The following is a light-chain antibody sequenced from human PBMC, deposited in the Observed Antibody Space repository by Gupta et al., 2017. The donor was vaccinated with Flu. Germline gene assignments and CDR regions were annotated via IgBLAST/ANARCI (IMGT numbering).Light chain of an antibody. CDR3: QQRDSTLIT. CDR1: QSISSY. J-gene: IGKJ5*01. CDR2: AAS. Sequence: DIQMTQSPSSLSASVGDRVTITCRASQSISSYLNWYQQKPGKAPKLLIYAASSLQSGVPSRFSGSGSGTDFTLTTSRRQPEDFATYYCQQRDSTLITFGQGTQVEIK. V-gene: IGKV1-39*01.